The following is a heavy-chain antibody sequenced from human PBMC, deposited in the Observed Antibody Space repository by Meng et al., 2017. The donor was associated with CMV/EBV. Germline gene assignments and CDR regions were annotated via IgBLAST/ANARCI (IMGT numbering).Heavy chain of an antibody. V-gene: IGHV1-69*05. Sequence: SVKVSCKASGYTFINYGISWVRQAPGQGLEWMGGIIPIFGTANYAQKFQGRVTITTDESTSTAYMELSSLRSEDTAVYYCAREMATRGGNYYYYGMDVWGQGTTVTVSS. J-gene: IGHJ6*02. CDR2: IIPIFGTA. D-gene: IGHD5-24*01. CDR3: AREMATRGGNYYYYGMDV. CDR1: GYTFINYG.